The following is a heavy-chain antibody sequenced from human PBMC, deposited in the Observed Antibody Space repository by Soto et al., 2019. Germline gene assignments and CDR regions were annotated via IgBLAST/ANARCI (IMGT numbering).Heavy chain of an antibody. Sequence: QVPLVESGGGVVQPGRSLRLSCAASGFTFSTYGMHWVRQAPGMGLEWVAVIWYDGSHKDYADSVKGRFIISRDNSKNTLYLQMNSLRVEDTAVYYCARAVGPFDYWGQGTLVTVSS. J-gene: IGHJ4*02. D-gene: IGHD1-26*01. CDR3: ARAVGPFDY. CDR1: GFTFSTYG. V-gene: IGHV3-33*01. CDR2: IWYDGSHK.